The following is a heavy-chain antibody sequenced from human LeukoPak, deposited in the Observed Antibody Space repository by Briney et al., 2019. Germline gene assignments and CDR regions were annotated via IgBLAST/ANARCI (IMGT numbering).Heavy chain of an antibody. D-gene: IGHD3-10*01. V-gene: IGHV3-7*01. CDR3: AKDSIWFGESNPVGY. CDR2: IKQDGSEK. CDR1: GFTFGSHW. Sequence: PGGSLRLSCAASGFTFGSHWMTWVRQAPGKGLEWVANIKQDGSEKYYVDSVKGRFTISRDDSKNTLYLQMNSLRAEDTAVYYRAKDSIWFGESNPVGYWGQGTLVTVSS. J-gene: IGHJ4*02.